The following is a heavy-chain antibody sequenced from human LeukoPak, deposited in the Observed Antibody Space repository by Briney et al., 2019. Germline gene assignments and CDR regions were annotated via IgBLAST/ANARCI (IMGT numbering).Heavy chain of an antibody. CDR1: GFTLSNSW. CDR2: IKEDGSEK. D-gene: IGHD3-22*01. CDR3: ARDSSGYQ. V-gene: IGHV3-7*01. J-gene: IGHJ4*02. Sequence: PGGSLRLSCAGSGFTLSNSWMGWIRQAPGKGLEWVANIKEDGSEKYYGDSVKGRFTISRDNAKNSLYLEMNSLRVEDTAVYYCARDSSGYQWGQGTLVTVSS.